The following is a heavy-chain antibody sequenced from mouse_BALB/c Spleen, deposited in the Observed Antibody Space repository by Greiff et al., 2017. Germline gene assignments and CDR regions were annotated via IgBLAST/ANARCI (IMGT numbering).Heavy chain of an antibody. D-gene: IGHD2-13*01. CDR1: GFTFSSYA. CDR3: ARQGDPDY. V-gene: IGHV5-9-3*01. Sequence: EVMLVESGGGLVKPGGSLKLSCAASGFTFSSYAMSWVRQTPEKRLEWVATISSGGSYTYYPDSVKGRFTISRDNAKNTLYLQMSSLRSEDTAMYYCARQGDPDYWGQGTTLTVSS. J-gene: IGHJ2*01. CDR2: ISSGGSYT.